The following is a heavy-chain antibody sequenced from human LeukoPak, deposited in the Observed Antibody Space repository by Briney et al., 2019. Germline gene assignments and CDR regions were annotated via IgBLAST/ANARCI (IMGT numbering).Heavy chain of an antibody. CDR2: IGSSGSYI. V-gene: IGHV3-21*01. J-gene: IGHJ5*02. D-gene: IGHD4-17*01. CDR1: GFTFSSYS. Sequence: GGSLRLSCAASGFTFSSYSMNWVRQTPGKGLEWVSSIGSSGSYIYYADSVKGRFTISRDNAKNSLYLQMNSLRAEDTAVYYCARGPSGDYLRWFDPWGHGTLVTVSS. CDR3: ARGPSGDYLRWFDP.